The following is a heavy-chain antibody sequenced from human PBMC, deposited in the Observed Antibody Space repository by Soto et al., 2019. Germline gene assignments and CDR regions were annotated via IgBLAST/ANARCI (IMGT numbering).Heavy chain of an antibody. CDR3: ARDRGDYEDYYYYGMDV. CDR1: GDSVTSHY. D-gene: IGHD4-17*01. J-gene: IGHJ6*02. Sequence: PSETLSLTCSFSGDSVTSHYLTWIRQSPEKGLEWIGYMHYTGFSHYNPYIKSRLTISVDRSKNQFTLKLTSVTAADTAVYYCARDRGDYEDYYYYGMDVWGQGTTVTVSS. V-gene: IGHV4-59*02. CDR2: MHYTGFS.